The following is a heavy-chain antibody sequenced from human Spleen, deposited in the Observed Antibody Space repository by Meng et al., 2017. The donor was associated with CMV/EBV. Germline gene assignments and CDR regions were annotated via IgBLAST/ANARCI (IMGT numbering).Heavy chain of an antibody. CDR3: ARGGIGGSDV. J-gene: IGHJ6*02. CDR2: IYRSGST. Sequence: SETLSLTCTVSGDSISSSTWWSWVRQPPGQGLEWIGEIYRSGSTNYNPSLKSRVTILLDSSNNQFSLMLTSVTAADTAVYYCARGGIGGSDVWGQGTRVTVSS. CDR1: GDSISSSTW. V-gene: IGHV4-4*02.